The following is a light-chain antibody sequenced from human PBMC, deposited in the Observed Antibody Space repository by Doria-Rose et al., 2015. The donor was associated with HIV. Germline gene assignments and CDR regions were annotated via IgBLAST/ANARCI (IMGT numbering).Light chain of an antibody. CDR3: CSYAGIRV. V-gene: IGLV2-23*02. CDR2: EVS. Sequence: QSVLTHPASVPGSPGQSITISCTGSSSDVGSYNLVSWYQQHSGKAPKLIIYEVSKRPSGVSNRFSGSKSGNTASLTISGLQAEDEADYYCCSYAGIRVFGGGTKLTVL. CDR1: SSDVGSYNL. J-gene: IGLJ3*02.